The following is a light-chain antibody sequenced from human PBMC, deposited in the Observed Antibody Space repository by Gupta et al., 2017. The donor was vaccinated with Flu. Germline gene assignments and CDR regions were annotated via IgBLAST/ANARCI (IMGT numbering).Light chain of an antibody. CDR3: ATWDDGLWV. V-gene: IGLV1-47*01. CDR2: RND. CDR1: ASDIGNNF. Sequence: QFVLTQPPSASETPGQRVVISCSGTASDIGNNFVYWYQQLPGTAPKLLIFRNDQRPSGVPERFAGSKSGTSAALAISGLRSEDEGTYYCATWDDGLWVFGGGTKLTVL. J-gene: IGLJ3*02.